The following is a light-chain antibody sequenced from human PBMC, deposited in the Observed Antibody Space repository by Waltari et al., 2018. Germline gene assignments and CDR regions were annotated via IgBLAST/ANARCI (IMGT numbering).Light chain of an antibody. J-gene: IGKJ4*01. CDR2: KAS. CDR3: QQYNSYSALT. CDR1: QSISSW. Sequence: CRASQSISSWLAWYQQKPGKAPKLLIYKASSLESGVPSRFSGSGSGTEFTLTISSLQPDDFATYYCQQYNSYSALTFGGGTKVEIK. V-gene: IGKV1-5*03.